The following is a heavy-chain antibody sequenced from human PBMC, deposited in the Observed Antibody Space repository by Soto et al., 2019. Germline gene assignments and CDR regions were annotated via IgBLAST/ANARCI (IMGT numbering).Heavy chain of an antibody. Sequence: QVHLVESGGGVVQRGRSLRLSCAASGFTFSTYGMHWVRQAPGKGLEWVALIWNDGREDSYADSVKGRFTISRDNSRNTLWLQMNSLRADDTAVYYCVRGPWLVGDVTSFDYWGQGSLVTVSS. CDR2: IWNDGRED. V-gene: IGHV3-33*01. D-gene: IGHD6-19*01. CDR3: VRGPWLVGDVTSFDY. J-gene: IGHJ4*02. CDR1: GFTFSTYG.